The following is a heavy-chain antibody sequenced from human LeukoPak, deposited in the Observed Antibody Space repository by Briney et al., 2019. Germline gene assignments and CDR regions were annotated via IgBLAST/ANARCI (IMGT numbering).Heavy chain of an antibody. CDR2: ISGSGGST. V-gene: IGHV3-23*01. D-gene: IGHD6-19*01. Sequence: GGSLRLSCAASGFTFSSYAMRWVRQARGKGLEWVSAISGSGGSTYYADSVKGRFTISRDNSKNTLYLQMNSLRAEDTAVYYCAKDEGGGWYPYYWGRGTLVTVSS. CDR3: AKDEGGGWYPYY. CDR1: GFTFSSYA. J-gene: IGHJ4*02.